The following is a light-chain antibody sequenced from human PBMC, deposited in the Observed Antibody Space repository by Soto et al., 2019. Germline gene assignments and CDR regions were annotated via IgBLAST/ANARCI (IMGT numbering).Light chain of an antibody. J-gene: IGKJ5*01. CDR2: DAS. CDR3: QQRGNWPPSIT. V-gene: IGKV3-11*01. Sequence: EFVLTQSPGTLSLSPGERATLSCRASQTVSSYLAWYQQRPGQAPRLLIYDASNRATGIPARFSGSGSGTDFTLTISSLEPEDFAVYYCQQRGNWPPSITFGQGTRLEIK. CDR1: QTVSSY.